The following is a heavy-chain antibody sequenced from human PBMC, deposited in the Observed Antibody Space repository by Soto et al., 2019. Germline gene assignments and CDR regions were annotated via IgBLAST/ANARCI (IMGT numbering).Heavy chain of an antibody. CDR1: GLTFSSNW. CDR2: IERDGGEK. Sequence: HLVESGGGLVQPGGTLRLSCVDSGLTFSSNWMNWVRQAPGKGLEWVAIIERDGGEKIYVASVMGRFTISRDNAKKSLYLQMYRLRVESTAVYYCAVVTGLLTKFWGQGELVTGAS. J-gene: IGHJ4*02. CDR3: AVVTGLLTKF. D-gene: IGHD7-27*01. V-gene: IGHV3-7*01.